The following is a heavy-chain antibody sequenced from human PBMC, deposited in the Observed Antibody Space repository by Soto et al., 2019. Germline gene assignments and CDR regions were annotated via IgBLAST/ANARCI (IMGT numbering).Heavy chain of an antibody. CDR1: GFTFSSYS. V-gene: IGHV3-48*02. CDR3: ARPGIAVAGTGPYYYYGMDV. J-gene: IGHJ6*02. CDR2: ISSSSSTI. D-gene: IGHD6-19*01. Sequence: GSLRLSCAASGFTFSSYSMNWVRQAPGKGLEWVSYISSSSSTIYYADSVKGRFTISRDNAKNSLYLQMNSLRDEDTAVYYCARPGIAVAGTGPYYYYGMDVWGQGTTVTVSS.